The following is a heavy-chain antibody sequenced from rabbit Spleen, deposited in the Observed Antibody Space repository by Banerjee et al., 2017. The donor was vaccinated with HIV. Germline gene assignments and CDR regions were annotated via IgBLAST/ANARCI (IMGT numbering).Heavy chain of an antibody. CDR3: ARDTGSSFSSYGMDL. Sequence: QSLEESGGDLVKPGASLTLTCKASGFDFSSYYYMCWVRQAPGKGLEWIACIYTNSGGTDYASWAKGRFTISKSSSTTVTLQMTSLTAADTATYFCARDTGSSFSSYGMDLWGQGTLVTVS. D-gene: IGHD8-1*01. V-gene: IGHV1S40*01. J-gene: IGHJ6*01. CDR1: GFDFSSYYY. CDR2: IYTNSGGT.